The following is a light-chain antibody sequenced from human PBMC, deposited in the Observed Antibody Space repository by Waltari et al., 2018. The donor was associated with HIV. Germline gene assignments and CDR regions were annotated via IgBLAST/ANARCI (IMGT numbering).Light chain of an antibody. CDR2: DVN. Sequence: QSALTQPHSVSGSPGQSVTISCTGTSSDVGGYNYVSWYQQHPGKAPKLMIYDVNKRPSGVPDLFSGSKSGNTASLTISGLQAEDEADYYCYSYAGSYTHWVFGGGTKLTVL. CDR1: SSDVGGYNY. CDR3: YSYAGSYTHWV. V-gene: IGLV2-11*01. J-gene: IGLJ3*02.